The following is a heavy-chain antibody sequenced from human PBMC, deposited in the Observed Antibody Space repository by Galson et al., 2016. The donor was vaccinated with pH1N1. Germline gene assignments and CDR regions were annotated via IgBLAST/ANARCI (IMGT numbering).Heavy chain of an antibody. CDR2: INTDGSLT. Sequence: SLRLSCAVSGFTVSSNFMTWVRQAPGKGLVWVSRINTDGSLTTYADSVKGRFTISRDNAKNTLYLQLNSLRAEDTAVYYCAFPPCSGGGCYYDHWGQGTRVTVSS. CDR3: AFPPCSGGGCYYDH. J-gene: IGHJ4*02. CDR1: GFTVSSNF. D-gene: IGHD2-15*01. V-gene: IGHV3-74*01.